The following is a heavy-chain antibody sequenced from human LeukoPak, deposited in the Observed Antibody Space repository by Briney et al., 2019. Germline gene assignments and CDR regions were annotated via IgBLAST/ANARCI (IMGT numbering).Heavy chain of an antibody. J-gene: IGHJ2*01. Sequence: ASVKVSCKSSGYTFTSYYMYWVRQAPGQGLEWMGIINPSGGSTSYAQKFQGRVTMTRDTSTSTVYMELSSLRSEDTAVYYCARDAFTAYCGGDCYSWPYWYFDLWGRGTLVTVSS. V-gene: IGHV1-46*01. CDR1: GYTFTSYY. D-gene: IGHD2-21*02. CDR3: ARDAFTAYCGGDCYSWPYWYFDL. CDR2: INPSGGST.